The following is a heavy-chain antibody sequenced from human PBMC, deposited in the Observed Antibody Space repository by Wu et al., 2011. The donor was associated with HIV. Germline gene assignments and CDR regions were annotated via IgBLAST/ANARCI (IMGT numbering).Heavy chain of an antibody. Sequence: QVQLVQSGAEVKKPGASVKVSCKASGYTFTGYYMHWVRQAPGQGLEWMGWINPNSGGTNYAQKFQGRVTMTRDTSISTAYMELSRLRSDDTAVYYCARDDCSSTSCHMKYYYGMDVWGPRDHGHRLL. CDR2: INPNSGGT. V-gene: IGHV1-2*02. J-gene: IGHJ6*01. D-gene: IGHD2-2*02. CDR3: ARDDCSSTSCHMKYYYGMDV. CDR1: GYTFTGYY.